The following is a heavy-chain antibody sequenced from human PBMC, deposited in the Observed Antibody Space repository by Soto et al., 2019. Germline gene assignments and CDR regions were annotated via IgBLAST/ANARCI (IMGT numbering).Heavy chain of an antibody. V-gene: IGHV6-1*01. CDR2: TYYRSKWYN. J-gene: IGHJ6*02. CDR3: ARDPLHFWSGYYPDYYYYYGMDV. D-gene: IGHD3-3*02. CDR1: GDSVSSNSAA. Sequence: SQALSLTCAISGDSVSSNSAAWNWIRQSPSRGLEWLGRTYYRSKWYNDYAVSVKSRITINPDTSKNQFSLQLNSVTPEDTAVYYCARDPLHFWSGYYPDYYYYYGMDVWGQGTTVTVSS.